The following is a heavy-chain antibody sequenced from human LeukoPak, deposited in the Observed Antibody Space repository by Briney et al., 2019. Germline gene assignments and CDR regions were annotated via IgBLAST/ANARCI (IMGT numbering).Heavy chain of an antibody. V-gene: IGHV4-34*01. D-gene: IGHD6-19*01. CDR1: GGSFSGYY. Sequence: SETLSLTCAVYGGSFSGYYWIGIRQPPGRGLEWIGEINHSGSTNYNPSLKSRVTISVDTSTKQFSLKLSSVTAADTGIYYCSRGVRIAVAHPHLDYWGQGSLVTVSS. CDR3: SRGVRIAVAHPHLDY. J-gene: IGHJ4*02. CDR2: INHSGST.